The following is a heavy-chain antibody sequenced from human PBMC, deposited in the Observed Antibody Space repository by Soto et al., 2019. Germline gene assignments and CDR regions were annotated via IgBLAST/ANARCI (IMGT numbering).Heavy chain of an antibody. CDR3: THSQRREYCSGRSCSYSDY. J-gene: IGHJ4*02. Sequence: QITLKESGPPLVKPTQTLTLTCTVSGFSLSTDGVGVGWIRQPPGKALEWLGIIYWDDDKRYRSSLKGRLTISKDISKPQVLLRRTKMDPVDTATYNCTHSQRREYCSGRSCSYSDYWGQGTVVTV. D-gene: IGHD2-15*01. CDR1: GFSLSTDGVG. V-gene: IGHV2-5*02. CDR2: IYWDDDK.